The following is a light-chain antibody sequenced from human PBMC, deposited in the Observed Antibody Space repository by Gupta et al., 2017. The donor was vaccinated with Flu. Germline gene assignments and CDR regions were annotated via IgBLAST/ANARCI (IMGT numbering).Light chain of an antibody. CDR3: QQSYSDPST. CDR2: ATS. CDR1: QSISSY. Sequence: DIQMTQSPSSLSASVGDTVTVTCRASQSISSYLNWYQHKPGKAPNLLIYATSSLQSGVPSRFSGSGSGTDFTLTISRLQPEDFATYYCQQSYSDPSTFGQGTKVEIK. J-gene: IGKJ1*01. V-gene: IGKV1-39*01.